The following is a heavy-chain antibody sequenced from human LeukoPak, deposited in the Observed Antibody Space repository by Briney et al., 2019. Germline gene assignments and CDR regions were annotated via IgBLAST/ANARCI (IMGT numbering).Heavy chain of an antibody. CDR2: ISAYNGNT. CDR3: AREPLPYCSSTSCHGFGFDP. CDR1: GYTFTSYG. Sequence: ASVKVSCKASGYTFTSYGISWVRQAPGQGLEWMGWISAYNGNTNYAQKLQGRVTMTTDTSTSTAYMELRSLRSDDTAVYYCAREPLPYCSSTSCHGFGFDPWGQATLVTVSS. D-gene: IGHD2-2*01. J-gene: IGHJ5*02. V-gene: IGHV1-18*01.